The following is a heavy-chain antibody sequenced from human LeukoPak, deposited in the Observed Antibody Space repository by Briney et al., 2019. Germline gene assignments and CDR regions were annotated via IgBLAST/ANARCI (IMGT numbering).Heavy chain of an antibody. D-gene: IGHD4-17*01. CDR1: GFTFSSYA. V-gene: IGHV3-23*01. CDR3: AKRHDYGDYSFDY. CDR2: ISGSGGST. J-gene: IGHJ4*02. Sequence: GGSLRLSCAAPGFTFSSYAMSWVRQAPGKGLEWVSAISGSGGSTYYADSVKGRFTISRDNSKNTLYLQMNSLRAEDTAVYYCAKRHDYGDYSFDYWGQGTLVTVSS.